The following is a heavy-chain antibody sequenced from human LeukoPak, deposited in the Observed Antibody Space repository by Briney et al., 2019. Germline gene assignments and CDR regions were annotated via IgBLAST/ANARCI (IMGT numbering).Heavy chain of an antibody. CDR1: GGTFSSYA. V-gene: IGHV1-69*13. J-gene: IGHJ2*01. Sequence: GASVKVSCKASGGTFSSYAISWVRQAPGQGLEWMGGIIPIFGTANYAQKFQGRVTITADESTSTAYMELSSLRSEDTAVYYCATGLGDGYLRYWYFDLWGRGTLVTVSS. CDR2: IIPIFGTA. CDR3: ATGLGDGYLRYWYFDL. D-gene: IGHD5-24*01.